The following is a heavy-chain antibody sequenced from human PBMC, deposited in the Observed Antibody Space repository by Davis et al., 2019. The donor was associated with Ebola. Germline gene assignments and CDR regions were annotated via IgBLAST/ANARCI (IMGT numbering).Heavy chain of an antibody. CDR1: GNTFNTYA. Sequence: AASVKVSCKASGNTFNTYAMHLVRQAPGQRFEWMGWLNTGSGNTKYSQKFQGRVTITWDTPATTAHMELNSLSSEDTAVYYCATSYGFASYFDYWGQGTLVTVSA. V-gene: IGHV1-3*04. CDR2: LNTGSGNT. D-gene: IGHD5-18*01. CDR3: ATSYGFASYFDY. J-gene: IGHJ4*02.